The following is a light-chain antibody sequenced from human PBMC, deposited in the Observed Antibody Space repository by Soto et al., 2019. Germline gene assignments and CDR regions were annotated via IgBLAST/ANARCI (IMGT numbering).Light chain of an antibody. CDR2: SNN. CDR3: AAWDDSLNRYV. V-gene: IGLV1-44*01. J-gene: IGLJ1*01. Sequence: QSVLTQPPSPSGTPGQQVTISCSGSSYNIGSNTVNWYQQLPVTAPKLLIYSNNQRPSGVPDRFSGSKSGTSASLAISGLQSEDEADYYCAAWDDSLNRYVFGTGTKVTVL. CDR1: SYNIGSNT.